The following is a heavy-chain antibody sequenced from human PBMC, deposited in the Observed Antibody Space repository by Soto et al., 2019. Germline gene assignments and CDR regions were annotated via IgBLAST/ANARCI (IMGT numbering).Heavy chain of an antibody. D-gene: IGHD4-17*01. CDR2: IYYSGST. J-gene: IGHJ4*02. CDR1: GGSISSYY. CDR3: AMTTVGYYFDY. Sequence: SETLSLTCTVSGGSISSYYWSWIRQPPGKGLEWIGYIYYSGSTNYNPSLKSRVTISVDTSKNQFSLKLSSVTAADTAVYYCAMTTVGYYFDYWGQGTLVTVSS. V-gene: IGHV4-59*01.